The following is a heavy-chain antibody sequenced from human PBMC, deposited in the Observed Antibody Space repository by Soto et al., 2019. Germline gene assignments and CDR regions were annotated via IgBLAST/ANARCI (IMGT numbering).Heavy chain of an antibody. J-gene: IGHJ6*03. CDR1: GGSISSGGYY. CDR2: IYYSGST. Sequence: SETLSLTCTVSGGSISSGGYYWSWIRQHPEQGLEWIGYIYYSGSTYYNPSLKSRVTISVDTSKNQFSLKLSSVTAADTAVYYCARASRGYCSGGSCQYYYYYMDVWGKGTTVT. V-gene: IGHV4-31*03. D-gene: IGHD2-15*01. CDR3: ARASRGYCSGGSCQYYYYYMDV.